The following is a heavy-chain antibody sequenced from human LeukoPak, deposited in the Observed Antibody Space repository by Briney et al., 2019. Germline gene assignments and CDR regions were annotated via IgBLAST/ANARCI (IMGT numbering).Heavy chain of an antibody. CDR3: AREMNYGDYFDY. CDR2: IWYGGSKK. Sequence: PGRSLRLSCAASGFTFSTYVMHGVRQAPGKGLEWVAVIWYGGSKKDYADSVKGRFTISRDNSKNTLYLQMNSLRAEDTAVYYCAREMNYGDYFDYWGQGTLVTVSS. D-gene: IGHD4-17*01. J-gene: IGHJ4*02. V-gene: IGHV3-33*01. CDR1: GFTFSTYV.